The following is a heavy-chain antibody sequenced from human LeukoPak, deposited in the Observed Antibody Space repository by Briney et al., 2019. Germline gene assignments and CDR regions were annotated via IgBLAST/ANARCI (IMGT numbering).Heavy chain of an antibody. J-gene: IGHJ4*02. CDR2: ISSDGNDE. V-gene: IGHV3-30-3*01. Sequence: GGSLRLSCAAPGFTFSAHAMHWVRQAPGKGLEWVAAISSDGNDEYYADSVNGRFTISRDNSKNTLNLQVNSLRIDDTAVYYCAREGSGWSLDYWGQGTLVTVSS. CDR1: GFTFSAHA. D-gene: IGHD6-19*01. CDR3: AREGSGWSLDY.